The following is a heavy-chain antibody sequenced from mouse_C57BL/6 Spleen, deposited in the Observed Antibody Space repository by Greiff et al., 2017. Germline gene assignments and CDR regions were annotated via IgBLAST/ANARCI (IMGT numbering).Heavy chain of an antibody. J-gene: IGHJ4*01. D-gene: IGHD4-1*01. V-gene: IGHV3-1*01. CDR2: ISYSGST. CDR1: GYSITSGYD. CDR3: ARSWDGDAMDY. Sequence: EVQRVESGPGMVKPSQSLSLTCTVTGYSITSGYDWHWIRHFPGNKLEWMGYISYSGSTNYNPSLKSRISITHDTSKNHFFLKLNSVSTEDTATYYCARSWDGDAMDYWGQGTSVTVSS.